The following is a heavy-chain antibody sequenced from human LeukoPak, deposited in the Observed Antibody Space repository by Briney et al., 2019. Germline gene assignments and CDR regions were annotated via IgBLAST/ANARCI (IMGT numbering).Heavy chain of an antibody. CDR3: ARDWSAYRAVSNDY. J-gene: IGHJ4*02. D-gene: IGHD1-26*01. CDR2: IYSDGST. Sequence: GGSLRLSCAASGFTVRNNYMNWVRQAPGKGLEWVSGIYSDGSTYYADSVKGRFTISRDNSKNTLYLQMNSLRAEDTAVYYCARDWSAYRAVSNDYWGQGTLVTVSS. CDR1: GFTVRNNY. V-gene: IGHV3-53*01.